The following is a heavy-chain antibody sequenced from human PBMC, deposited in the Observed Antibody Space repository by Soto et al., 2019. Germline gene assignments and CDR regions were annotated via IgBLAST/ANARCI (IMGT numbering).Heavy chain of an antibody. D-gene: IGHD4-17*01. CDR3: GGQDYGAKGYYFEN. CDR1: NGSISSRSSY. Sequence: QLQLQESGSGLVKPSETLSLTCIVSNGSISSRSSYWGWIRQTPGKGLEWIGRIYYIGNTYYTPSLKRRVSIAIDPSKTHFSLKMNSVTAADTAVYFCGGQDYGAKGYYFENCGQGALVTVSS. J-gene: IGHJ4*02. V-gene: IGHV4-39*01. CDR2: IYYIGNT.